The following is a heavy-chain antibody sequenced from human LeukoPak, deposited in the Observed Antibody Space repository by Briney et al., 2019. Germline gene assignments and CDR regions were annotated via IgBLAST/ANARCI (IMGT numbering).Heavy chain of an antibody. J-gene: IGHJ4*02. D-gene: IGHD6-6*01. CDR3: AREHSSSSGKVFDY. Sequence: ASVKVSCKASGYTFPGYDMHWVRQAPGQGLEWMGWINPNSGGTNYAQKFQGRVTMTRDASISTAYMELSRLRSDDTAVYYCAREHSSSSGKVFDYWGQGTLVTVSS. CDR1: GYTFPGYD. CDR2: INPNSGGT. V-gene: IGHV1-2*02.